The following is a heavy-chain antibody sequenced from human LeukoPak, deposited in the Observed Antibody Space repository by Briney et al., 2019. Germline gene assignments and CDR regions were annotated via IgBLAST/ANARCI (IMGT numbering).Heavy chain of an antibody. CDR2: IIPIFGTA. CDR3: ARDIVVVVAATPLYYYGMDV. V-gene: IGHV1-69*01. Sequence: KISCKGSGYSFTSYWIGWVRQAPGQGLEWMGGIIPIFGTANYAQKFQGRVTITADESTSTAYMELSSLRSEDTAVYYCARDIVVVVAATPLYYYGMDVWGQGTTVTVSS. J-gene: IGHJ6*02. CDR1: GYSFTSYW. D-gene: IGHD2-15*01.